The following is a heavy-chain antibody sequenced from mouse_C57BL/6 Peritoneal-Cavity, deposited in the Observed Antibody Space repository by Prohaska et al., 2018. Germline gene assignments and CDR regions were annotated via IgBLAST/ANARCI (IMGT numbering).Heavy chain of an antibody. D-gene: IGHD4-1*01. J-gene: IGHJ3*01. CDR3: ARLGRAY. V-gene: IGHV5-4*01. CDR1: GFTFSSYA. Sequence: EVQLVESGGGLVKPGGSLKLSCAASGFTFSSYAMSWVRQTPEKRLEWVATISDGGSYTYYTDNVKGRFTISRDNAKNNLYLQMSHLKSEDTAMYYCARLGRAYWGQGTLVTVSA. CDR2: ISDGGSYT.